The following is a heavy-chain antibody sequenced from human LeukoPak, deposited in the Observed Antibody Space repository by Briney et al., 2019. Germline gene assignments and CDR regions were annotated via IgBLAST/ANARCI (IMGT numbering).Heavy chain of an antibody. Sequence: GGSLRLSCAASGFTFDDYAMHWVRQAPGKALECVSLISWDGGSTYYADSVEGRFTIYRHNSKNSLYLQMNSLRAEDTALYYCAKGAYYDFWSGYSHIGGDYYYYYMDVWGKGTTVTVSS. CDR3: AKGAYYDFWSGYSHIGGDYYYYYMDV. V-gene: IGHV3-43D*03. CDR1: GFTFDDYA. CDR2: ISWDGGST. J-gene: IGHJ6*03. D-gene: IGHD3-3*01.